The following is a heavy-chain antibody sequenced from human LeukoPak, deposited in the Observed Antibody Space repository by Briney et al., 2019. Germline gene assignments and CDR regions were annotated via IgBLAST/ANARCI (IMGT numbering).Heavy chain of an antibody. Sequence: SETLSLTCAVSAGSISSVRYYWGWIRQPPGKGLEWIGSMSYGGRPYHNPSLKSRVTISVDTSENQFSLKLSSVTAADTAVYYCARHSMLGVINFYMDVWGKGTTVTVPS. CDR1: AGSISSVRYY. D-gene: IGHD3-16*02. CDR2: MSYGGRP. CDR3: ARHSMLGVINFYMDV. V-gene: IGHV4-39*01. J-gene: IGHJ6*03.